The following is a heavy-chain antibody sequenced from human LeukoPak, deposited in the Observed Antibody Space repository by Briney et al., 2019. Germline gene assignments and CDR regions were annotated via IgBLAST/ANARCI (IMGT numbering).Heavy chain of an antibody. CDR2: IFSRSESI. J-gene: IGHJ4*02. Sequence: GGSLRLSCAASGFTFGAYTINWVRQAPGKGLEWVSCIFSRSESILYADSVKGRFTISRDNAKNSLYLQMDSLRVEDTAVYFCARDFFHSSDSRPFDYWGQGTLVTVSS. CDR3: ARDFFHSSDSRPFDY. CDR1: GFTFGAYT. D-gene: IGHD3-22*01. V-gene: IGHV3-21*01.